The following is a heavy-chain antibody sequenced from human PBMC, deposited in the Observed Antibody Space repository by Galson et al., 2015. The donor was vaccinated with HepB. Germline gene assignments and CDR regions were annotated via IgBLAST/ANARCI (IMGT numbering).Heavy chain of an antibody. Sequence: SLRLSCAASGFTFSSYWMSWVRQAPGKGLEWVANIKQDGSEKYYVDSVKGRFTISRDNAKNSLYLQMNSLRAEDTAVYYCAKGHNEYYFDYWGQGTLVTVSS. J-gene: IGHJ4*02. V-gene: IGHV3-7*03. CDR3: AKGHNEYYFDY. CDR1: GFTFSSYW. CDR2: IKQDGSEK. D-gene: IGHD5-24*01.